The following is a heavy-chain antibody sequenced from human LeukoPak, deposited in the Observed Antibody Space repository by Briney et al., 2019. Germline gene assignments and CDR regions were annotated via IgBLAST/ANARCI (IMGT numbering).Heavy chain of an antibody. CDR3: ARFQAAAGTPGFDY. D-gene: IGHD6-13*01. CDR1: GFTFSSNY. V-gene: IGHV3-66*01. Sequence: WGSLRLSCTASGFTFSSNYMSWVRQAPGKGLEWISFIYSGGSTNYTASVKGRFTISRDNSKNKLSLKMSSLRAEDTAVYYCARFQAAAGTPGFDYWGQGTLVTVSS. CDR2: IYSGGST. J-gene: IGHJ4*02.